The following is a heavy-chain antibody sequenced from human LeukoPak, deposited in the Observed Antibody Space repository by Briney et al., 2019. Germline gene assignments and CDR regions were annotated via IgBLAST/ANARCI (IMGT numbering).Heavy chain of an antibody. J-gene: IGHJ4*02. CDR2: TRNKANSYTT. CDR3: ARVGSGYDLDY. D-gene: IGHD5-12*01. CDR1: GFTFSDHY. Sequence: SGGSLRLSCAASGFTFSDHYMDWVRQAPGKGLEWVGRTRNKANSYTTEYAASVKGRFTISRDDSKNSLYLQMNSLKTEDTAVYYCARVGSGYDLDYWGQGTLVTVSS. V-gene: IGHV3-72*01.